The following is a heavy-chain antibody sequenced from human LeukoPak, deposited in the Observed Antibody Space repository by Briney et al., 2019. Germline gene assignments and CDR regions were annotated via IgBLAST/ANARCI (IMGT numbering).Heavy chain of an antibody. CDR1: GFTLSSHA. CDR3: AKAPVTTCSGAYCYPFDY. D-gene: IGHD2-15*01. J-gene: IGHJ4*02. Sequence: TGGSLRLSCAASGFTLSSHAMSWVRQGPGKGLEWVSAISVSGNTYHADSVKGRFTISRDSSKNTLYLQMNSLRAGDAAVYYCAKAPVTTCSGAYCYPFDYWSQGTLVTVSS. CDR2: ISVSGNT. V-gene: IGHV3-23*01.